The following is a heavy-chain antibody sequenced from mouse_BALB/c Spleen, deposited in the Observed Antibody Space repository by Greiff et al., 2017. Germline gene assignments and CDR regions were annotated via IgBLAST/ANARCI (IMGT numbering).Heavy chain of an antibody. CDR1: GYTFTSYW. J-gene: IGHJ1*01. CDR2: IYPGDGDT. D-gene: IGHD1-1*01. V-gene: IGHV1-87*01. CDR3: AKPGFSHDYGSSYWYFDV. Sequence: VQLQQSGAELARPGASVKLSCKASGYTFTSYWMQWVKQRPGQGLEWIGAIYPGDGDTRYTQKFKGKATLTADKSSSTAYMQLSSLASEDSAVYYCAKPGFSHDYGSSYWYFDVWGAGTTVTVSS.